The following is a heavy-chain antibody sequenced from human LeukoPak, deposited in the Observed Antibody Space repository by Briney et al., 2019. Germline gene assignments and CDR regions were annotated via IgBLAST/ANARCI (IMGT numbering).Heavy chain of an antibody. Sequence: ASVNVSCKASGYTFTSYYMHWVRQAPGQGLEWMGIINPSGGSTSYAQKFQGRVTMTRDMSTSTVYMELSSLRSEDTAVYYCARDPYYYGSGSYTFDIWGQGTMVTVSS. D-gene: IGHD3-10*01. CDR1: GYTFTSYY. J-gene: IGHJ3*02. CDR3: ARDPYYYGSGSYTFDI. CDR2: INPSGGST. V-gene: IGHV1-46*01.